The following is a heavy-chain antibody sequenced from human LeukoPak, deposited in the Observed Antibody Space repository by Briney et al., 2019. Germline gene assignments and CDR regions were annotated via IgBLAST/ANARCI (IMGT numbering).Heavy chain of an antibody. Sequence: GGSLRLSCAAFGFTFSSYGMHWVRQAPGKGLEWVAVIWYDGSNKYYADSVKGRFTISRDNSKNTLYLQMNSLRAEDTAVYYCARVASVTGAFDIWGQGTMVTVSS. D-gene: IGHD2-21*02. CDR3: ARVASVTGAFDI. V-gene: IGHV3-33*01. CDR2: IWYDGSNK. J-gene: IGHJ3*02. CDR1: GFTFSSYG.